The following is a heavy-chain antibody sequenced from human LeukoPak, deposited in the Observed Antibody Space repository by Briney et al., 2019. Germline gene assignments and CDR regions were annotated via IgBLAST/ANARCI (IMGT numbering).Heavy chain of an antibody. J-gene: IGHJ4*02. D-gene: IGHD2-21*02. V-gene: IGHV3-33*06. Sequence: GRSLRLSCAASGFTFSTYNMHWVRQAPGKGLEWVAVIWYDGSDKYYGDSVKGRFTISRDNSKNTLWLQMNSLRAEDTAVYYCAKDSGGGYCYLDYWGQGTLVTVSS. CDR2: IWYDGSDK. CDR3: AKDSGGGYCYLDY. CDR1: GFTFSTYN.